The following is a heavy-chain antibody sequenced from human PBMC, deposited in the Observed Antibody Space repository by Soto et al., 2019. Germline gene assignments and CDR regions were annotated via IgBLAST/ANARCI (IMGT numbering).Heavy chain of an antibody. CDR2: ISGSGDST. CDR3: ARRGSGSDYDY. J-gene: IGHJ4*02. D-gene: IGHD1-26*01. CDR1: GFTFSNYA. Sequence: EVQLLESGGGLVQPGGSLRLSCAASGFTFSNYAMNWVRQAPGKGLEWVSVISGSGDSTYYADSVKGPFTISRDNSKNTLYLQMNSLRAEDTAIYYCARRGSGSDYDYWGQGTLVTVSS. V-gene: IGHV3-23*01.